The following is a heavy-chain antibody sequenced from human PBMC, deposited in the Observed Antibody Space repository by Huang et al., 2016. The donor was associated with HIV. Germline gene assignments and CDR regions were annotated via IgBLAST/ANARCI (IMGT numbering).Heavy chain of an antibody. CDR2: NFPDDPDT. V-gene: IGHV5-51*01. CDR1: GYSFSSYW. CDR3: ARRFSSSSGYFDY. J-gene: IGHJ4*02. Sequence: VQLVQSGAEVKKPGESLKISCKGSGYSFSSYWIAWVRQMTGKGLEWRGSNFPDDPDTTYSPSFEGKGTISAGKSSGHAYLQWSSLKASDTAMYYCARRFSSSSGYFDYWGQGSLVTVSS. D-gene: IGHD6-6*01.